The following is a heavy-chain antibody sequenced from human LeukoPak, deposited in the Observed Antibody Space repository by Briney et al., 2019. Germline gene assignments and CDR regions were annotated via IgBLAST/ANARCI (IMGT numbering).Heavy chain of an antibody. J-gene: IGHJ4*02. CDR1: GDSISSSSYY. CDR3: ARSWFSTGPADY. D-gene: IGHD6-13*01. Sequence: SETLSLTCTVSGDSISSSSYYWGWIRQPPGKGLEWIGSIFHSGSTYYNPSLKSRVTISVDTSKNQFSLKLTSVTAADTAVYYCARSWFSTGPADYWGQGTLVTVSS. V-gene: IGHV4-39*01. CDR2: IFHSGST.